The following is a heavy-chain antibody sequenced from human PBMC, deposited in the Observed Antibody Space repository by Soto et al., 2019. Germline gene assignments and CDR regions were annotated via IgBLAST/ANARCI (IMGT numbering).Heavy chain of an antibody. CDR1: GFTFSSYA. Sequence: PGGSLRLSCAASGFTFSSYAMSWVRQAPGKGLEWVSAISGSGGSTYYADSVKGRFTISRDNSKNTLYLQMNSLRAEDTAVYYCAHFEAMARWLDYWGQGTLVTVSS. CDR2: ISGSGGST. V-gene: IGHV3-23*01. J-gene: IGHJ4*02. CDR3: AHFEAMARWLDY. D-gene: IGHD3-10*01.